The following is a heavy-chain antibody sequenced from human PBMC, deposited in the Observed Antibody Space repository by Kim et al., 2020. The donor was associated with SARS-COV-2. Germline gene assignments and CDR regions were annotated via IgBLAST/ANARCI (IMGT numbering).Heavy chain of an antibody. CDR2: IYPGDSDT. CDR3: ARQAYYDILTGYYSDYYYYGMDV. J-gene: IGHJ6*02. CDR1: GYSFTSYW. D-gene: IGHD3-9*01. Sequence: GESLKISCKGSGYSFTSYWIGWVRQMPGKGLEWMGIIYPGDSDTRYSPSFQGQVTISADKSISTAYLQWSSLKASDTAMYYCARQAYYDILTGYYSDYYYYGMDVWGQGTTVTVSS. V-gene: IGHV5-51*01.